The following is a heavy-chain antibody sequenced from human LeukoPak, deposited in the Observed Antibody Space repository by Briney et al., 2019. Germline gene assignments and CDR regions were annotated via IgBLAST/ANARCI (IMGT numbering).Heavy chain of an antibody. D-gene: IGHD2-21*02. V-gene: IGHV3-23*01. Sequence: GGSLRLSCAASGFTFSSYAMSWVRQAPGKGLEWVSAISGSGGSTYYADSVKGRFTISRDNSKNTLYLQMNSLRAEDTAVYYCAKRGLPVVVTAILGDAFDIWGQGTMVTVSS. CDR2: ISGSGGST. CDR3: AKRGLPVVVTAILGDAFDI. CDR1: GFTFSSYA. J-gene: IGHJ3*02.